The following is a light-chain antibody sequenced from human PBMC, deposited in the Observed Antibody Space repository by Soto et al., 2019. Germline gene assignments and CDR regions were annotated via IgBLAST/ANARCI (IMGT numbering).Light chain of an antibody. J-gene: IGKJ1*01. CDR2: DAS. CDR1: QSISSW. CDR3: QQYNSYST. Sequence: DIQMIQSPSTLSASVGDRVTITCRASQSISSWLAWYQQKPGKALKLLIYDASSLESGVPSRFSGSGSGTEFTLTISSLQPDDFATYYCQQYNSYSTFGQGTKVDIK. V-gene: IGKV1-5*01.